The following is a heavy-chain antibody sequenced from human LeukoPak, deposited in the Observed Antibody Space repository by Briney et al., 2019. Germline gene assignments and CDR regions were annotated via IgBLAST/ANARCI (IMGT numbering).Heavy chain of an antibody. CDR3: ANWATSSDWKGPFDY. CDR2: ISGSGGRT. Sequence: GGSLRLSCVVSGFTFSSRGMNWVRQAPGKGLEGVSGISGSGGRTDYADSVKGRFTISRDNSKSTLYLQMNSLRAEDTAVYYCANWATSSDWKGPFDYWGQGTLVIVSS. CDR1: GFTFSSRG. V-gene: IGHV3-23*01. J-gene: IGHJ4*02. D-gene: IGHD6-19*01.